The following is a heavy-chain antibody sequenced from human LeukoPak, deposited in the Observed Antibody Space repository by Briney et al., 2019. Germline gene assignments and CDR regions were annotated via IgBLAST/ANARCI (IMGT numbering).Heavy chain of an antibody. CDR1: GYTFTSYD. V-gene: IGHV1-8*01. D-gene: IGHD3-9*01. J-gene: IGHJ6*03. CDR2: MNPNSGNA. CDR3: ARAVSITIFFYYMDV. Sequence: ASVKVSCKASGYTFTSYDINWVRQATGQGLEWMGWMNPNSGNAGYAQKFQGRVTMTRNTSISTAYMELSSLRSEDTAAYYCARAVSITIFFYYMDVWGKGTTVTISS.